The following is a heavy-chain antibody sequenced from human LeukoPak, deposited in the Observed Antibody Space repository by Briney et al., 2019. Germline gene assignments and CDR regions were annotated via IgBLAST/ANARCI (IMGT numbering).Heavy chain of an antibody. J-gene: IGHJ4*02. Sequence: GGSLRLSRAASGFTFSTYSMNWVRQAPGKGLEWVSYITSSSTPMYYADSVKGRFTISRDNANDSLYLQMNSLRAEDTAVYYCARDRLTSGSYFFDYWGQGTLVTVSS. V-gene: IGHV3-48*01. CDR1: GFTFSTYS. CDR3: ARDRLTSGSYFFDY. CDR2: ITSSSTPM. D-gene: IGHD1-26*01.